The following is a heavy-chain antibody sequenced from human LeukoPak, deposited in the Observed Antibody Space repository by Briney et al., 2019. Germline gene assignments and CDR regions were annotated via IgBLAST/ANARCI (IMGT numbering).Heavy chain of an antibody. D-gene: IGHD1-26*01. J-gene: IGHJ4*02. CDR2: INTDGSNT. CDR1: GFSFITSW. CDR3: ARDQSIAGPTTADY. V-gene: IGHV3-74*01. Sequence: GGSLRLSCATSGFSFITSWMHWVRQAPGKGLVWVSRINTDGSNTIYADSVKGRFTISGDNAKNTLYLQMNSLRAEDTAVYYCARDQSIAGPTTADYWGQGTLVTVSS.